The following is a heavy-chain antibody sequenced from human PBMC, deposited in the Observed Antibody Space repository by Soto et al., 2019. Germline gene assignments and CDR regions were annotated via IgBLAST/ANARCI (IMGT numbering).Heavy chain of an antibody. Sequence: QVQLQESGPGLVKPSETLSLTCTVSGGSISSYYWSWIRQPPGKGLEWIGYIYYSGSTNYNPSLKSRVTISVDTSKNQFSLKLSSVTAADTAVYYCARTDEAAAGIVWFDPWGQGTLVTVSS. CDR2: IYYSGST. CDR3: ARTDEAAAGIVWFDP. V-gene: IGHV4-59*01. J-gene: IGHJ5*02. CDR1: GGSISSYY. D-gene: IGHD6-13*01.